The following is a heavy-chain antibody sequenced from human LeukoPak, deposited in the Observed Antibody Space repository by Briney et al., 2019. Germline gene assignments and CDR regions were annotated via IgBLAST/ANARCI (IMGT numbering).Heavy chain of an antibody. V-gene: IGHV3-33*01. CDR1: GFIFSSYG. CDR2: IWSDGSRK. CDR3: ARVTGSYTFDY. Sequence: GTSLRLSCAASGFIFSSYGIHWVRQAPGKGLEWVAVIWSDGSRKYYTDPVKGRFTISRDNSKNTVFLQMNSLRADDTAVYYCARVTGSYTFDYWGQGTLVTVSS. D-gene: IGHD1-26*01. J-gene: IGHJ4*02.